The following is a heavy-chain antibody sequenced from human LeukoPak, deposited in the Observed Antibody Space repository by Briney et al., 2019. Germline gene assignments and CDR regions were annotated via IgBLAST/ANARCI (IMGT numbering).Heavy chain of an antibody. J-gene: IGHJ3*02. D-gene: IGHD2-15*01. V-gene: IGHV4-59*12. CDR3: ARDGNYCSGGSCTDAFDI. Sequence: SETLSLTCTVSGGAISSYYWSWIRQPPGKGLEWIGYIDYSGRTNYNPSLKNRVTLSLDTSKNQFSLKLSSVTAADTAVYYCARDGNYCSGGSCTDAFDIWGQGTMVTVSS. CDR2: IDYSGRT. CDR1: GGAISSYY.